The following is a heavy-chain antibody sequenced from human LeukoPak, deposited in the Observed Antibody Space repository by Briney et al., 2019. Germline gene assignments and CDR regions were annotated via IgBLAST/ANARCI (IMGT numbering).Heavy chain of an antibody. J-gene: IGHJ4*02. V-gene: IGHV3-15*01. Sequence: GGSLRLSCAASGFTFSSACLNWVRQPPGKGLEWVGHIKSGSDGGSTDYSAAVKGRFTVSRDDSTNMVHLQMNSLKTEDSAVYYCATEFYNNGYNFWGQGTPVTVSS. D-gene: IGHD5-24*01. CDR2: IKSGSDGGST. CDR1: GFTFSSAC. CDR3: ATEFYNNGYNF.